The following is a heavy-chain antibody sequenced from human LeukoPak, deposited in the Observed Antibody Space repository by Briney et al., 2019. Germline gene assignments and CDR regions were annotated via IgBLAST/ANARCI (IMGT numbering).Heavy chain of an antibody. CDR3: ARDDSRSSYYYYGMDV. D-gene: IGHD1-26*01. CDR1: GFTFSSYS. CDR2: ISSSSSYI. Sequence: PGGSLRLSCAASGFTFSSYSMNWVRQAPGKGLEWVSSISSSSSYIYYSDSVKGRFTISRDNAKNSLYLQMNSLRAEDTAVYYCARDDSRSSYYYYGMDVWGQGTTVTVSS. V-gene: IGHV3-21*01. J-gene: IGHJ6*02.